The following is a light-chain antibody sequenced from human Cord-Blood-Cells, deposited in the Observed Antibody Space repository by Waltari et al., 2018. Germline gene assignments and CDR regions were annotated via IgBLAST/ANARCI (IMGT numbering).Light chain of an antibody. CDR2: EVS. J-gene: IGLJ1*01. Sequence: QPALTQPASVSGSPGQSITISCTGTSSDVGGYNYVSWYQQHPGKAPKLMRYEVSNRPSGVSSRFSGSKSGNTASLTISGLQAEDEADYYCSSYTSSSTYVFGTGTKVTVL. CDR3: SSYTSSSTYV. CDR1: SSDVGGYNY. V-gene: IGLV2-14*01.